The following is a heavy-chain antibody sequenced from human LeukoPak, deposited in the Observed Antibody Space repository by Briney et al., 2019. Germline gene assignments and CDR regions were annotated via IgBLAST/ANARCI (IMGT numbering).Heavy chain of an antibody. D-gene: IGHD4-17*01. Sequence: GGSLRLSCAASGFRFNTYWMSWVRQAPGKGLEWVANIKQDGNEKYYADSVKGRFTISRDNGKNSLYLQMNSLRAEDTAVYYCASDYAGNYWGQGTLVTVSS. CDR2: IKQDGNEK. CDR3: ASDYAGNY. J-gene: IGHJ4*02. V-gene: IGHV3-7*01. CDR1: GFRFNTYW.